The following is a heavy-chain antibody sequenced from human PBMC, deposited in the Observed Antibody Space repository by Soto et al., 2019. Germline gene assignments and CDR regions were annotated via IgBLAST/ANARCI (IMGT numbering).Heavy chain of an antibody. CDR1: GFTFSGSA. CDR2: IRSKANSYAT. Sequence: GSLRLSCAASGFTFSGSAMHWVRQASGKGLEWVGRIRSKANSYATAYAASVKGRFTISRDDSKNTAYLQMNSLKTEDTAVYYCTRHSDCSSTSCYLMAQKNMDVWGQGT. V-gene: IGHV3-73*01. CDR3: TRHSDCSSTSCYLMAQKNMDV. J-gene: IGHJ6*02. D-gene: IGHD2-2*01.